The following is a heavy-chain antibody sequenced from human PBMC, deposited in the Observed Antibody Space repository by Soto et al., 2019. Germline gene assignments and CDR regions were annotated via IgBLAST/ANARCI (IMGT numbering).Heavy chain of an antibody. CDR3: ARHTSPIVATRVYYYYYGMDV. D-gene: IGHD5-12*01. CDR2: IYPGDSDT. CDR1: GYSFTSYW. J-gene: IGHJ6*02. Sequence: PGESLKISCKGSGYSFTSYWIGWVRQMPGKGLEWMGIIYPGDSDTRYSPSFQGQVTISADKSISTAYLQWSSLKASDTAMYYCARHTSPIVATRVYYYYYGMDVWGQGTTVTVSS. V-gene: IGHV5-51*01.